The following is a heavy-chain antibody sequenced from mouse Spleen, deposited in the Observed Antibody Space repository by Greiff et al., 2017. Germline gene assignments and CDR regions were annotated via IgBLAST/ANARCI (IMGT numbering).Heavy chain of an antibody. CDR2: ISYSGST. D-gene: IGHD2-10*02. V-gene: IGHV3-2*02. J-gene: IGHJ4*01. CDR1: GYSITSDYA. Sequence: ESGPGLVKPSQSLSLTCTVTGYSITSDYAWNWIRQFPGNKLEWMGYISYSGSTSYNPSLKSRISITRDTSKNQFFLQLNSVTTEDTATYYCAAYGNQRGYYAMDYWGQGTSVTVSS. CDR3: AAYGNQRGYYAMDY.